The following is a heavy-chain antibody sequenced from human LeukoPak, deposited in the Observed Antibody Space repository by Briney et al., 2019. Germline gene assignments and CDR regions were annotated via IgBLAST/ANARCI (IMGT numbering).Heavy chain of an antibody. Sequence: ASVKVSCKASGYTFTSYYMHWVRQAPGQGLEWMGIINPSGGSTGYAQKFQGRVTMTRDMSTSTVYMELSSLKSEDTAVYYCARRQQLVPYYYDYWGQGTLVTVSS. CDR2: INPSGGST. CDR3: ARRQQLVPYYYDY. CDR1: GYTFTSYY. J-gene: IGHJ4*02. V-gene: IGHV1-46*01. D-gene: IGHD6-13*01.